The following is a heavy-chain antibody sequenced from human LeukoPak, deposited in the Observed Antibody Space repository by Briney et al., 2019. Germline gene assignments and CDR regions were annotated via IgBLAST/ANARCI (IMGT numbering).Heavy chain of an antibody. CDR2: ISGSGGST. CDR1: GFSFRNYA. J-gene: IGHJ4*02. D-gene: IGHD5-18*01. Sequence: GGSLRLSCVASGFSFRNYAMSWVRQAPGKGLEWVSAISGSGGSTYYADSVKGRFTISRDNSKNTLYLQMNSLRAEDTAVYYCATAEGYSYVHFDYWGQGTLVTVSS. V-gene: IGHV3-23*01. CDR3: ATAEGYSYVHFDY.